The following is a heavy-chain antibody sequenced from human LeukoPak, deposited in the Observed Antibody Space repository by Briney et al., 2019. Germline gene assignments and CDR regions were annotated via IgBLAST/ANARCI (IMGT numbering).Heavy chain of an antibody. CDR2: INSDGSST. D-gene: IGHD6-19*01. CDR1: GFTFSSYW. Sequence: QPGGSLRLSCAASGFTFSSYWMHWVRQAPGKGLVWVSRINSDGSSTSYADSVKGRFTISRDNAKNTLYLQMNSLRAEDTAVYYCARAPGQWLAIDYWGQGTLVTVSS. J-gene: IGHJ4*02. V-gene: IGHV3-74*01. CDR3: ARAPGQWLAIDY.